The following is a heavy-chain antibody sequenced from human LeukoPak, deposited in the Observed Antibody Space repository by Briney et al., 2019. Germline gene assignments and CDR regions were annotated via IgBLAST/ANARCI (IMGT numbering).Heavy chain of an antibody. CDR1: GGSVSSGDYY. Sequence: PSETLSLTCTVSGGSVSSGDYYWSWIRQHPGKGLEWIGYIYHSGITNYNPSLKSRLTISIDRSKNHFSLKLSSVTAADTAVYYCARTTLHCGDYSWGQGTLVTVSS. J-gene: IGHJ4*02. V-gene: IGHV4-31*03. CDR3: ARTTLHCGDYS. D-gene: IGHD4-17*01. CDR2: IYHSGIT.